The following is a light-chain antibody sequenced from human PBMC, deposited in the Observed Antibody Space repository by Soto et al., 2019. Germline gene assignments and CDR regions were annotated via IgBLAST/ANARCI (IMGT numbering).Light chain of an antibody. J-gene: IGKJ2*03. CDR3: QQIFGTRYS. Sequence: DIQMTQSPSSLSASVGDRVTITCRASQNIRVYLNWYQQKPGKAPKPLIYATSTLLSGVPSRFSGSGSGTDFTLAITCLQPEDFATYYCQQIFGTRYSFGQGTKLEIK. CDR2: ATS. CDR1: QNIRVY. V-gene: IGKV1-39*01.